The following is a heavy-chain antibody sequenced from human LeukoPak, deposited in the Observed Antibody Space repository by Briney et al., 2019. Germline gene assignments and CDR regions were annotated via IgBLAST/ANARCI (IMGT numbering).Heavy chain of an antibody. CDR1: GFTFSSYS. CDR3: AHTVWSGNYFDY. J-gene: IGHJ4*02. V-gene: IGHV3-74*01. D-gene: IGHD3-3*01. Sequence: GGSLRLSCAASGFTFSSYSMNWVRQVPGKGLVWVSRINSDGRSTDYADSVKGRFTISRDNTKNTLYLQMNGLRAEDTAVYYCAHTVWSGNYFDYWGQGTLVTVSS. CDR2: INSDGRST.